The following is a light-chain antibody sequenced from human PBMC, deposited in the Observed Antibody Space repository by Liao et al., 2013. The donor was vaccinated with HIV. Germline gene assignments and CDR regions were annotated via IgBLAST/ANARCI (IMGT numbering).Light chain of an antibody. Sequence: SYEMSQPPSVSVSPGQTASVTCSGDKLGNKFVSWYQQRPGQSPVLVIYQDTKRPSGIPERFSGSNSGNTATLTISGTQSTDEADYYCQAWDSSTAFFGTGTKVTVL. CDR2: QDT. V-gene: IGLV3-1*01. J-gene: IGLJ1*01. CDR1: KLGNKF. CDR3: QAWDSSTAF.